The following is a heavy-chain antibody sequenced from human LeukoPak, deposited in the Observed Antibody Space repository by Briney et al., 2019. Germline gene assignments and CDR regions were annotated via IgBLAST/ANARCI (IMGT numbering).Heavy chain of an antibody. V-gene: IGHV4-4*09. CDR2: IYSKGDT. Sequence: SETLSLTCTVSGGSISPYYWTWIRQPPGKGLEWIGYIYSKGDTDYKPSLKSRVTISLDTSQNQFSLRLRSVTAADAAVYYCARLRAYTTTHQYYFGYWGQGALVTVSS. CDR1: GGSISPYY. J-gene: IGHJ4*02. D-gene: IGHD3-16*01. CDR3: ARLRAYTTTHQYYFGY.